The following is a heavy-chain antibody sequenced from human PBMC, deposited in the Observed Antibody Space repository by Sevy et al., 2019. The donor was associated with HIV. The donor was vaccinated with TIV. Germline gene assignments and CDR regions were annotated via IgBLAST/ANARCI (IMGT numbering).Heavy chain of an antibody. V-gene: IGHV3-9*01. CDR2: ISWNSGSI. CDR1: GFTFDGYA. CDR3: AKDIGEGRYEGATVFDY. D-gene: IGHD1-26*01. Sequence: GGSLRLSCAASGFTFDGYAMHWVRQAPGKGLEWVSGISWNSGSIGYADSVKGRFTISRDNAKNSLYLQMNSLRAEDTALYYCAKDIGEGRYEGATVFDYWGQGTLVTVSS. J-gene: IGHJ4*02.